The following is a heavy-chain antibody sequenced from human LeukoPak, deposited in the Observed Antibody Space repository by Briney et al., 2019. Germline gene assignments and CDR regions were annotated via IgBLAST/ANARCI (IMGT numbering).Heavy chain of an antibody. CDR2: ISSSSSYI. CDR1: GFTFSSYA. CDR3: ARDYYGSGSVLDY. Sequence: GRSLRLSCAASGFTFSSYAMHWVRQAPGKGLEWVSSISSSSSYIYYADSVKGRFTISRDNAKNSLYLQMNSLRAEDTAVYYCARDYYGSGSVLDYWGQGTLVTVSS. D-gene: IGHD3-10*01. J-gene: IGHJ4*02. V-gene: IGHV3-21*01.